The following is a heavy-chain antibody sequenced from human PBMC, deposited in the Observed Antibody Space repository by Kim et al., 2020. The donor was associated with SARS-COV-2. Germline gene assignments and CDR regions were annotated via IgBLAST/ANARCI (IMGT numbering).Heavy chain of an antibody. CDR2: IYSGGNT. CDR3: AREGRIAVAGTRPFDI. D-gene: IGHD6-19*01. J-gene: IGHJ3*02. Sequence: GGSLRLSCAASGFTVSSNYMHWVRQAPGKGLEWVSVIYSGGNTHYADSVKGRFTISRDNSKNTLYLQMNSLRAEDTAMYYCAREGRIAVAGTRPFDIWGQGTMVTVSS. V-gene: IGHV3-66*01. CDR1: GFTVSSNY.